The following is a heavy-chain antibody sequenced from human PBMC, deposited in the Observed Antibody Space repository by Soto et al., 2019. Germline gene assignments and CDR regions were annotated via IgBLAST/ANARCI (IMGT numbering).Heavy chain of an antibody. CDR3: AREGYCSGGSCYSVFLGYYYYYMDV. CDR1: GYTFTSYG. J-gene: IGHJ6*03. D-gene: IGHD2-15*01. CDR2: ISAYNGNT. V-gene: IGHV1-18*01. Sequence: ASVKVSCKASGYTFTSYGISWVRQAPGQGLEWMGWISAYNGNTNYAQKLQGRVTMTTDTSTSTAYMELRSLRSDETAVYYCAREGYCSGGSCYSVFLGYYYYYMDVWGKGTTVTVSS.